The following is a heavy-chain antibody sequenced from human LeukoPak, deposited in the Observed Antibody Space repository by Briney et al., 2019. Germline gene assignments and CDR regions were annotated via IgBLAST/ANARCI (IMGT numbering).Heavy chain of an antibody. CDR1: GFTFSNYG. CDR3: AKESRRGAISMIVVVTRTYFEY. J-gene: IGHJ4*02. V-gene: IGHV3-30*02. CDR2: IRFDGSTK. Sequence: GGSLRLSCATSGFTFSNYGMHWVRQAPGKGLEWVAFIRFDGSTKYYADSVKGRFTISRDNSKNTLYLQMNSLRAEDTAVYYCAKESRRGAISMIVVVTRTYFEYWGQGTLVTVSS. D-gene: IGHD3-22*01.